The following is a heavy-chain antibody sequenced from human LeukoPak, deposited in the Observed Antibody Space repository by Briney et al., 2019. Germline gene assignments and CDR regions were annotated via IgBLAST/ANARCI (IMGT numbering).Heavy chain of an antibody. J-gene: IGHJ4*02. V-gene: IGHV3-9*01. CDR1: GFTFHQYA. CDR3: AKVKAPLYSGYDWDLDF. D-gene: IGHD5-12*01. CDR2: ISWNSGSI. Sequence: GGSLRLSCAASGFTFHQYAIHWVRQVPGKGLEWVSGISWNSGSIGYADSVKGRFTISRDSAKNSVYLQMNSLRPEDTALYYCAKVKAPLYSGYDWDLDFWGQGTLVTVSS.